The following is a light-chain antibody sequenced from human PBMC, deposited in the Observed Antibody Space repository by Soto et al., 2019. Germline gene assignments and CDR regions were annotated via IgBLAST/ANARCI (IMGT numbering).Light chain of an antibody. CDR1: QSISSY. CDR3: QQANDFPLT. V-gene: IGKV1-39*01. CDR2: AAS. J-gene: IGKJ4*01. Sequence: DIQMTQSPSSLSASVGDRVTITCRASQSISSYLNWYQQKPGKAPKFLIYAASSLQSGVPSRFSGSRSGTEFTLTISSLQPEDFATYYCQQANDFPLTFGGGTKVDI.